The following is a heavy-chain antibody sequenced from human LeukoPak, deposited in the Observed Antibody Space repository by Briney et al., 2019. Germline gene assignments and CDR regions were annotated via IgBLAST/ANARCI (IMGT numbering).Heavy chain of an antibody. CDR1: GFTFSSYG. CDR2: IRYDGSNK. CDR3: AKVIWDGDLNWFDP. J-gene: IGHJ5*02. Sequence: PGGSLRLSCAASGFTFSSYGMHWVRQAPGKGLEWVAFIRYDGSNKYYADSVKGRFTISRDNSKNTLYLQMNSLRAEDTAVYYCAKVIWDGDLNWFDPWGQGTLVTVSS. V-gene: IGHV3-30*02. D-gene: IGHD4-17*01.